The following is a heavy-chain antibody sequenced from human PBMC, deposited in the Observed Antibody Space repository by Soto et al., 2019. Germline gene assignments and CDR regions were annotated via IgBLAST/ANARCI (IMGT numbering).Heavy chain of an antibody. CDR2: ITPVFGTA. Sequence: QVQLVQSGAEVKKPGSSVKVSCKASADTFNSYSLSWLRQAPGQRLEWMGGITPVFGTADYAQSFEDRLTVTADGSKSTVYMELSSLRSDDTAVYYCARSLEGTTVTNWFDPWGQGALVTVSS. D-gene: IGHD4-17*01. J-gene: IGHJ5*02. CDR3: ARSLEGTTVTNWFDP. CDR1: ADTFNSYS. V-gene: IGHV1-69*01.